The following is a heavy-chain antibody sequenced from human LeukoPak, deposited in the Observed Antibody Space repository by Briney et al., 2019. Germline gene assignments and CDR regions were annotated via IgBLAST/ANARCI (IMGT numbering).Heavy chain of an antibody. CDR1: GGSISSYY. V-gene: IGHV4-4*07. CDR2: IYTSGST. D-gene: IGHD3-3*01. J-gene: IGHJ4*02. CDR3: ERHDVTIFGVVSATHFDY. Sequence: SETQSLTCTVSGGSISSYYWSWIRQPAGKGLEWIGRIYTSGSTNYNPSLKSRVTMSVDTSKNQFSLKLSSVTAADTAVYYCERHDVTIFGVVSATHFDYWGQGTLVTVSS.